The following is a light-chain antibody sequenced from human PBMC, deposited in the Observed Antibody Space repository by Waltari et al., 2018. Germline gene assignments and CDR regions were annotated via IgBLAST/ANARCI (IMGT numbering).Light chain of an antibody. V-gene: IGLV2-23*02. CDR1: SSDVGNYKR. J-gene: IGLJ2*01. Sequence: QSALTQPASVSGSPGQSITISCTGTSSDVGNYKRVSWYQQHPGKAPKLRIYAVSKRPSGFSDRLSGSKSGDMATLTISGLQPEDEAEYFCSSYAGASKGVFGGGTKVTVL. CDR2: AVS. CDR3: SSYAGASKGV.